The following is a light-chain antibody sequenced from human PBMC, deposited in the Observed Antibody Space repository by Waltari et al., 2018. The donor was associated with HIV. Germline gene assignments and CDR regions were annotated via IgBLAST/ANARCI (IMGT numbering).Light chain of an antibody. V-gene: IGKV4-1*01. CDR1: HSISHSSNNKNY. J-gene: IGKJ1*01. Sequence: DIVLTQSPDSLAVSLGEGATIKCKSSHSISHSSNNKNYLTWLQHKPGQPHKRLIHGASTRESGVPDRCSGCGSGTDFTLTIIGLQAEDVSVYYCQQYYNTPRTFGQGTRVEIK. CDR2: GAS. CDR3: QQYYNTPRT.